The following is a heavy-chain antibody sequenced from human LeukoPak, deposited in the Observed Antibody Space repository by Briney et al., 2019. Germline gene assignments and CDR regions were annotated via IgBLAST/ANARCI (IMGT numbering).Heavy chain of an antibody. CDR2: IYYSGST. CDR3: ARVNGYSSSASYYYYGMDV. CDR1: GGSISSYY. Sequence: SETLSLTCTVSGGSISSYYWSWIRQPPGKGLEWIGYIYYSGSTNYNPSLKSRVTISVDTSKNQFSLKLSSVTAAHTAVYYCARVNGYSSSASYYYYGMDVWGQGTTVTVSS. D-gene: IGHD6-13*01. J-gene: IGHJ6*02. V-gene: IGHV4-59*01.